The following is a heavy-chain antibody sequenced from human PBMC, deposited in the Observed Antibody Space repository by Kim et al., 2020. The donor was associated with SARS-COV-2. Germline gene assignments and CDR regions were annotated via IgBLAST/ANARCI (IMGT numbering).Heavy chain of an antibody. J-gene: IGHJ5*02. V-gene: IGHV3-53*01. D-gene: IGHD3-22*01. CDR2: IYSGGST. CDR3: ARGSPPGDYYDSSGYYPGS. Sequence: GGSLRLSCAASGFTVSSNYMSWVRQAPGKGLEWVSVIYSGGSTYYADSVKGRFTISRDNSKNTLYLQMNSLRAEDTAVYYCARGSPPGDYYDSSGYYPGSWGQGTLVTVSS. CDR1: GFTVSSNY.